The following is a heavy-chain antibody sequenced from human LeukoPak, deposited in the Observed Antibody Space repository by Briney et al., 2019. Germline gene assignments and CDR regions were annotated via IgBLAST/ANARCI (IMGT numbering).Heavy chain of an antibody. V-gene: IGHV3-74*01. CDR2: INTDGSTT. J-gene: IGHJ4*02. Sequence: GGSLRLSCAAPGFIFSSYWMHWVRRAPGKGLVWVSRINTDGSTTTYADSVKGRFTISRDNVKNTLYLQMNSLRAEDTAVYYCVRDGGSRGYWGQGTLVTVSS. D-gene: IGHD2-15*01. CDR3: VRDGGSRGY. CDR1: GFIFSSYW.